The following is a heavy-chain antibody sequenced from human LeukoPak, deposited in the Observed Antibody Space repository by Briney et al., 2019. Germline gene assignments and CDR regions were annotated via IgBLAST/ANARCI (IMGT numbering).Heavy chain of an antibody. V-gene: IGHV3-23*01. CDR2: ICDSGDTP. CDR1: GFTFSSYA. J-gene: IGHJ2*01. CDR3: AQLLDDNPIRWYFAL. Sequence: RPGGSLRLFCTASGFTFSSYAMSCVRQAPGKGLEWVSSICDSGDTPYYADSVKGLFTISRDNSKNTLYLQMSSLRADDTAVYYCAQLLDDNPIRWYFALRGRGTLVTVSS. D-gene: IGHD1-14*01.